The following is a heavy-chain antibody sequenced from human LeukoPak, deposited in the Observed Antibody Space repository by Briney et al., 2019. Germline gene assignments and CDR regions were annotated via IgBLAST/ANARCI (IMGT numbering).Heavy chain of an antibody. CDR2: INPNTGGT. D-gene: IGHD6-19*01. CDR3: ARALGMAVAGSAGY. V-gene: IGHV1-2*02. J-gene: IGHJ4*02. CDR1: GYTFTGYN. Sequence: GASVKVSCKASGYTFTGYNIHWVRQAPGQGLGWMGWINPNTGGTTFAQKFQGRVTMTRDTSISTAYMELSSLRSDDTAVYYCARALGMAVAGSAGYWGQGTLVTVSS.